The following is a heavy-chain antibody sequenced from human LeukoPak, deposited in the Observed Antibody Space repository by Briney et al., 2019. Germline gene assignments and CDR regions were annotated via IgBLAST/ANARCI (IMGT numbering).Heavy chain of an antibody. J-gene: IGHJ3*02. D-gene: IGHD5-24*01. CDR3: ASGRGDGYNFAPVVAFDI. CDR2: INPNSGGT. V-gene: IGHV1-2*02. CDR1: GYTFTGYY. Sequence: ASVKVSCKASGYTFTGYYMHWVRQAPGQGLEWMGWINPNSGGTNYAQKFQGRVTMTRDTSISTAYMGLSRLRSDDTAVYYCASGRGDGYNFAPVVAFDIWGQGTMVTVYS.